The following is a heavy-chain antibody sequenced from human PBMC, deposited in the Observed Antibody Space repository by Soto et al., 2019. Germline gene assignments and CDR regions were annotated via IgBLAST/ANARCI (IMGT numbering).Heavy chain of an antibody. V-gene: IGHV3-23*01. CDR2: ISDSGGNT. J-gene: IGHJ5*02. CDR3: SKWPGFGDA. Sequence: PWGSLVVSSGSSECTFSIYSMNMVRQAPGKGLEWVSGISDSGGNTWYADSVKGRFTISRDNSNNPLFLQMNSLRAEDTAIYFCSKWPGFGDAWGQGTMVTVSS. CDR1: ECTFSIYS. D-gene: IGHD3-10*01.